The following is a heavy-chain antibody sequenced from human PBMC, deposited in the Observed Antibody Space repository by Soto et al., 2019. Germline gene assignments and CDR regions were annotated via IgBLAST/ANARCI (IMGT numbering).Heavy chain of an antibody. CDR3: ARGWSFDP. CDR2: INHSGIT. CDR1: GGSFSNSQ. J-gene: IGHJ5*02. Sequence: PSETLSLTCAVRGGSFSNSQWNWVRQTPGQGLEWIGEINHSGITNYNPSLKSRITMSVDTSKKEFSLKLTSVTAADTAAYYCARGWSFDPWGQGTLVTVSS. D-gene: IGHD3-3*01. V-gene: IGHV4-34*01.